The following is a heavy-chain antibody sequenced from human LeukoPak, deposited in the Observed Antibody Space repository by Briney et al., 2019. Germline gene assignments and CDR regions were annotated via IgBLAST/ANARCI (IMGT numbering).Heavy chain of an antibody. CDR1: GFTFSSRW. V-gene: IGHV3-74*01. CDR2: ISSDGSRT. CDR3: AGYYGMDV. J-gene: IGHJ6*02. Sequence: GGSLRLSCAASGFTFSSRWMHWVRQAPGKGLVWVSRISSDGSRTNYADSVKGRFTISRVNAKNTLYLKMNSLRAEDTAVYYCAGYYGMDVWGQGTTVTVSS.